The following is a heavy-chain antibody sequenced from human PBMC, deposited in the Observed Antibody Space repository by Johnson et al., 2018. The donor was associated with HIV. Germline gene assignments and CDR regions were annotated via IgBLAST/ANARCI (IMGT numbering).Heavy chain of an antibody. CDR2: IWYDGSNK. CDR1: GFTFSSYG. V-gene: IGHV3-33*06. J-gene: IGHJ3*02. Sequence: QVQLVESGGGVVQPGRSLRLSCAASGFTFSSYGMHWVRQAPGKGLEWVAVIWYDGSNKYYADSVKGRFTISRDNSKNTLYLQMNSLRAEDTAVYYCAKDHVKVVNDAFDIWGKGTMVTVSS. CDR3: AKDHVKVVNDAFDI. D-gene: IGHD3-22*01.